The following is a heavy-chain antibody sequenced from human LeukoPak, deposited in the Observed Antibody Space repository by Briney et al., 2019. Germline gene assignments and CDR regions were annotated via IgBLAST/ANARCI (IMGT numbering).Heavy chain of an antibody. V-gene: IGHV3-23*01. CDR2: ISGSGGST. CDR1: GFTFSSYT. Sequence: GGSLRLSCAASGFTFSSYTMNWVRQAPGKGLEWVSAISGSGGSTYYADSVKGRFTISRDNSKNTLYLQMNSLRAADTAVYSSGRGDTIWNPHSWGQGTLVTVSS. D-gene: IGHD3-9*01. CDR3: GRGDTIWNPHS. J-gene: IGHJ4*02.